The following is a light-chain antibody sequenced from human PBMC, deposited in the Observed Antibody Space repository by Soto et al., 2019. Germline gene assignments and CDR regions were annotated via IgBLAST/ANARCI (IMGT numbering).Light chain of an antibody. V-gene: IGLV2-14*01. Sequence: QSVLTQPASVSGSPGQSITISCTGTSSDVGGYNYVSWYQQHPGKAPKLMIYDVSNRPSGVSNRFSGSKSGNTASLTISGLRAEDEADYYCSSYTSSSPYVFGTGTRSPP. CDR2: DVS. CDR1: SSDVGGYNY. J-gene: IGLJ1*01. CDR3: SSYTSSSPYV.